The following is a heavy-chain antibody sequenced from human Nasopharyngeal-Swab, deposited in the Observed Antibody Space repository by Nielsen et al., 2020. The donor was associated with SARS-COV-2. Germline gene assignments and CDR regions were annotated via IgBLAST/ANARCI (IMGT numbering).Heavy chain of an antibody. CDR1: SGSLSSYY. Sequence: LSLSCTVASGSLSSYYRSWVRQLPRKGIEWVGYIHYSGSTNYNPSLKSRFTIPVDPSKNQFSLKLSSVTARDTAVYYCARGHVLRFLEWLGAAWFDPWGQGTLVTVSS. J-gene: IGHJ5*02. V-gene: IGHV4-59*01. CDR3: ARGHVLRFLEWLGAAWFDP. CDR2: IHYSGST. D-gene: IGHD3-3*01.